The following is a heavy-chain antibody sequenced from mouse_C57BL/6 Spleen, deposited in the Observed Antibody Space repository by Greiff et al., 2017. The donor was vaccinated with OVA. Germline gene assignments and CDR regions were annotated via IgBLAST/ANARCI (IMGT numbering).Heavy chain of an antibody. Sequence: EVHLVESGEGLVKPGGSLKLSCAASGFTFSSYSMSWVRQTPETRLEWVAYLSRGGDYIYYPDTVKGRFTISRDNARNTLYLQMSSLKSEDTAMDYCTRESPNGMDYWGQGTSVTVAS. J-gene: IGHJ4*01. CDR2: LSRGGDYI. V-gene: IGHV5-9-1*02. CDR3: TRESPNGMDY. CDR1: GFTFSSYS.